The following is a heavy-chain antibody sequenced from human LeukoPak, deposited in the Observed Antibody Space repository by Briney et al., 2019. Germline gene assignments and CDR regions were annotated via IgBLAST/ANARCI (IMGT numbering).Heavy chain of an antibody. CDR1: GGSISSSTYY. Sequence: PSETLSLTCTVSGGSISSSTYYWGWIRQPPGKGLEWIGSMYYSGSTGSTYYNPSLKSRVTISADTSKNQFSLKLSSVTAADTAVYYCARRRALSYYYYMDVWGKGTTVTISS. D-gene: IGHD1-26*01. CDR3: ARRRALSYYYYMDV. V-gene: IGHV4-39*07. J-gene: IGHJ6*03. CDR2: MYYSGSTGST.